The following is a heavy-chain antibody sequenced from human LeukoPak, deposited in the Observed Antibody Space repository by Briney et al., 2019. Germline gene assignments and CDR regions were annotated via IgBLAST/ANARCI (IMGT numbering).Heavy chain of an antibody. CDR1: GFTFSNAW. J-gene: IGHJ4*02. CDR2: IKRKTDGGTT. V-gene: IGHV3-15*01. CDR3: SNSGPDY. Sequence: GGSLRLSCAASGFTFSNAWMSGVRQAPGKGLEWVGRIKRKTDGGTTDYSAPVKGRFTISRDDSKNMLYLQMNSLKTEDTAVYYCSNSGPDYWGQGTLVTVSS. D-gene: IGHD3-10*01.